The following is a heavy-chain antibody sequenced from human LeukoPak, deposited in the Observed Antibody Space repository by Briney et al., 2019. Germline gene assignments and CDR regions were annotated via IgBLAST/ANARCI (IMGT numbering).Heavy chain of an antibody. J-gene: IGHJ4*02. CDR3: ARHLSIAARPDFDY. CDR1: GFTFSSYA. CDR2: ISGSGGST. Sequence: GGSLRLSCAASGFTFSSYAMSSVRQAPGKGLGWVSSISGSGGSTYYADSVKGRFTISRDNSKNTLYLQMSSLRAEDTAVYYCARHLSIAARPDFDYWGQGTLVTVSS. D-gene: IGHD6-6*01. V-gene: IGHV3-23*01.